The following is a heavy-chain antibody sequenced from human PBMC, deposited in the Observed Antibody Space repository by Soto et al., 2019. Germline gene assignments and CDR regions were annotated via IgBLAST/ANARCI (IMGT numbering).Heavy chain of an antibody. CDR2: IRGDGGQT. V-gene: IGHV3-23*01. CDR3: ARDVGLDSDDFFAY. CDR1: GFTCTSYV. J-gene: IGHJ4*02. Sequence: GGALRLSCTASGFTCTSYVMGWVRQSPGKGLQWVSTIRGDGGQTHYTDSVKGRFSISRDNSKNTVYLQMDSLRAEDTAMYFCARDVGLDSDDFFAYWGQGTQVTVSS. D-gene: IGHD3-9*01.